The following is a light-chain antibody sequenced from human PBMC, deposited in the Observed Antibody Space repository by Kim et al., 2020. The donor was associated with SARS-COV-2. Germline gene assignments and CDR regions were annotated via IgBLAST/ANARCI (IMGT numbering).Light chain of an antibody. J-gene: IGLJ3*02. CDR3: QSFDNNLNWV. CDR2: GNS. CDR1: SSNSGAGDD. V-gene: IGLV1-40*01. Sequence: GRTVTTSCTGVSSNSGAGDDVQCYRQLPGTAPRLLIFGNSTRPSGVPDRFSGSKSGTSASLAVTGLQAEDEAVYYCQSFDNNLNWVFGGGTQLTVL.